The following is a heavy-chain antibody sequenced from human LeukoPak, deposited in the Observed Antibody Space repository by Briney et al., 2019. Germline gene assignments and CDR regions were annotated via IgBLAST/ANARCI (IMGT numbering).Heavy chain of an antibody. CDR2: INPNSGGT. D-gene: IGHD2-2*01. CDR1: GYTFTGYY. J-gene: IGHJ4*02. Sequence: ASVKVSCKASGYTFTGYYMHWVRQAPGQGLERMGWINPNSGGTNYAQKFQGRVTMTRGTSISTAYMELSRLRSDDTAVYYCARIPIASDIVVVPAAMYYLDYWGQGTLVTVSS. V-gene: IGHV1-2*02. CDR3: ARIPIASDIVVVPAAMYYLDY.